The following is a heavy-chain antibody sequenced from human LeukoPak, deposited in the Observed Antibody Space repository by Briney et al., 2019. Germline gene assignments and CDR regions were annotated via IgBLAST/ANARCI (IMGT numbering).Heavy chain of an antibody. D-gene: IGHD1-1*01. J-gene: IGHJ4*02. CDR3: ARVAKERVGGVYYFDY. CDR1: GFTFSDYD. V-gene: IGHV3-13*01. Sequence: GGSLRLSCAASGFTFSDYDMPWVRQATGKGLEWVSAIGTAGDTYYTGSVKGRFTISRENAKNSLYLQMNSLRAGDTAVYYCARVAKERVGGVYYFDYWGQGTLVTVSS. CDR2: IGTAGDT.